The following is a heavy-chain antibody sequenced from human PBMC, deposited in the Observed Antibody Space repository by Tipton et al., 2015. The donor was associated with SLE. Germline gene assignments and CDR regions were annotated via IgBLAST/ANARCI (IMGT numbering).Heavy chain of an antibody. V-gene: IGHV4-39*01. Sequence: TLSLTCTVSGDSVISSSYYWGWIRQSPGKGLEWIGSHYYSGSTHYNPSLKSRVTISVDTSKNQFSLKLSSVTAADTAVYYCARNMFGGAYNWFDPWGQGTLVTVSS. J-gene: IGHJ5*02. CDR1: GDSVISSSYY. CDR3: ARNMFGGAYNWFDP. D-gene: IGHD3-3*01. CDR2: HYYSGST.